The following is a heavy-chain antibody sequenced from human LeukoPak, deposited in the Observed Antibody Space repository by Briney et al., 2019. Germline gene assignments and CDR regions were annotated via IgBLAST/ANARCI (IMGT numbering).Heavy chain of an antibody. CDR3: ARGYALYSGRYIDFDY. CDR1: GYSFTGHY. D-gene: IGHD1-26*01. J-gene: IGHJ4*02. Sequence: ASVTVPCKASGYSFTGHYMHWVRQAHGQGLEWMGWINPNNGGTNYAQKFQGRVTMTRDTSISTAYMELSRLRSDDTAVYYCARGYALYSGRYIDFDYWGQGTLVTVSS. V-gene: IGHV1-2*02. CDR2: INPNNGGT.